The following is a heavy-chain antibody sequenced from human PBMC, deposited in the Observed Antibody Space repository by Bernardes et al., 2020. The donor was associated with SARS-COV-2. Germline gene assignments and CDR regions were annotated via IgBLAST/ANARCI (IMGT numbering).Heavy chain of an antibody. CDR3: AKDGVAYGDYVYFDY. CDR1: GFTFSSYG. CDR2: ISYDGSNK. V-gene: IGHV3-30*18. J-gene: IGHJ4*02. Sequence: GGSLRLSCAASGFTFSSYGMHWVRQAPGKGLEWVAVISYDGSNKYYADSVKGRFTISRDNSKNTLYLQMNSLRAEDTAVYYCAKDGVAYGDYVYFDYWGQGTLVTVSS. D-gene: IGHD4-17*01.